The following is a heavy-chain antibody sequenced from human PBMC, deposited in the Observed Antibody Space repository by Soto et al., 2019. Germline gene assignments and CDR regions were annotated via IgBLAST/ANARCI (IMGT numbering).Heavy chain of an antibody. V-gene: IGHV3-23*01. CDR3: AKDLTGTRAYYYYYYMDV. Sequence: GGSLRLSCAASGFTFSSYAMSWVRQAPGKGLEWVSAISGSGDSTYYAGSVKGRFTISRDNSKNTLFLQLNSLRAEDTAVYYCAKDLTGTRAYYYYYYMDVWGKGTTVTVSS. D-gene: IGHD1-20*01. CDR2: ISGSGDST. CDR1: GFTFSSYA. J-gene: IGHJ6*03.